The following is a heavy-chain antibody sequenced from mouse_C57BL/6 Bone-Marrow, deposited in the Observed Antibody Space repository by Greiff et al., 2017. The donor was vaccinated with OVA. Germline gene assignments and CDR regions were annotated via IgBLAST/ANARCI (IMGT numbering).Heavy chain of an antibody. V-gene: IGHV5-6*01. D-gene: IGHD2-4*01. CDR2: ISSGGSYT. Sequence: EVKLMESGGDLVKPGGSLKLSCAASGFTFSSYGMSWVRQTPDKRLEWVATISSGGSYTYYPDSVTGRFTISRDNAKNTLYLQLSSLKSEDTAMYYCASMITAWFAYWGQGTLVTVSA. J-gene: IGHJ3*01. CDR1: GFTFSSYG. CDR3: ASMITAWFAY.